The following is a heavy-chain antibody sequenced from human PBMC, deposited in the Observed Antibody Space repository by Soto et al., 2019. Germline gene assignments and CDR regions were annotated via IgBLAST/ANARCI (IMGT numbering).Heavy chain of an antibody. CDR1: GGSFSNYG. J-gene: IGHJ6*02. CDR3: ARGDATKIIVTTYYGLDV. Sequence: QVQVVQSGAEVKKPGSSVKVSCKASGGSFSNYGISWVRQAPGQGLEWMGGIIPVFDTPHYAQKFQDRVTMTADESTSTVYMQVSSLTSEDTAVYYCARGDATKIIVTTYYGLDVWGQGTTVTVSS. CDR2: IIPVFDTP. V-gene: IGHV1-69*12. D-gene: IGHD3-22*01.